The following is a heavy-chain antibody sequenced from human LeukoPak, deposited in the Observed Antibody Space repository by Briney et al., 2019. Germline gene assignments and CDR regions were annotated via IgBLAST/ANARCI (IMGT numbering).Heavy chain of an antibody. CDR3: AKCWRGMEKVVAAILPIDY. CDR2: INPNSGGT. J-gene: IGHJ4*02. V-gene: IGHV1-2*04. CDR1: GYTFTGYY. D-gene: IGHD2-15*01. Sequence: ASVKVSCKASGYTFTGYYMHWVRQAPGQGLEWMGWINPNSGGTNYAQKFQGWVTMTRDTSISTAYMELSSLRAEDTAVYYCAKCWRGMEKVVAAILPIDYWGQGTLVTVSS.